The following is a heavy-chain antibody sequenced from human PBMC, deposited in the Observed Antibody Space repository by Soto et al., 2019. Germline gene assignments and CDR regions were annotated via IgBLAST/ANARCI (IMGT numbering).Heavy chain of an antibody. CDR2: INPNSGGT. D-gene: IGHD3-22*01. CDR3: ARDQSLVHYYDSSGYYRGYYGMDV. J-gene: IGHJ6*02. V-gene: IGHV1-2*04. CDR1: GYTFTGYD. Sequence: QVQLVQSGAEVKKPGASVKVSCKASGYTFTGYDMHWVRQAPGQGLEWMGWINPNSGGTNYAQKFQGWVSMTRETSISTAYMELSRLRSDDTAVYYCARDQSLVHYYDSSGYYRGYYGMDVSGQRTTVTVSS.